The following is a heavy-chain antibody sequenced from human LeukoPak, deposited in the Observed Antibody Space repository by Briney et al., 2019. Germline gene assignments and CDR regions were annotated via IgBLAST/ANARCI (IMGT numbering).Heavy chain of an antibody. D-gene: IGHD2-2*01. CDR2: INSNSGAT. J-gene: IGHJ4*02. Sequence: ASVKVSCKASGYTFTDYYMHWVRQAPGQGPEWMGWINSNSGATNYAQKFQGRVTMTRDTSISTVYMELSSLRSDDTAVYYCARDVGEYCSSTNCYASHYWGQGTLVTVSS. CDR1: GYTFTDYY. CDR3: ARDVGEYCSSTNCYASHY. V-gene: IGHV1-2*02.